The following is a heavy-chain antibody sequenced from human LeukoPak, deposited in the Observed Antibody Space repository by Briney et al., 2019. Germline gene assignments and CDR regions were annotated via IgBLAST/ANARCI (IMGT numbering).Heavy chain of an antibody. Sequence: SETLSLTCTVSGGSISSRSYYWGWIRQPPGKGLEWIGSIYYSGSTYYNSSLKSRVTISVDTSKNQFSLKLSSVTAADTAVYYCARHCSGGSCYLYYYYGMDVWGQGTTVTVSS. CDR3: ARHCSGGSCYLYYYYGMDV. V-gene: IGHV4-39*01. J-gene: IGHJ6*02. CDR2: IYYSGST. CDR1: GGSISSRSYY. D-gene: IGHD2-15*01.